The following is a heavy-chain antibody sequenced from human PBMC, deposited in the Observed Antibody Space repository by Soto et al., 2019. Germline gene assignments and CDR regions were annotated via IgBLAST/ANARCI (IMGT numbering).Heavy chain of an antibody. CDR2: ISNDGRVQ. D-gene: IGHD3-16*01. V-gene: IGHV3-30*03. CDR3: ARVRTYYFDY. J-gene: IGHJ4*02. CDR1: TISINVHG. Sequence: GGSLRLSCTSSTISINVHGIQWVRQAPAKGLEWLAFISNDGRVQYYADSVKGRFTISRDNAKNSLYLQMNSLRAEDTAVYYCARVRTYYFDYWGQGTLVTVSS.